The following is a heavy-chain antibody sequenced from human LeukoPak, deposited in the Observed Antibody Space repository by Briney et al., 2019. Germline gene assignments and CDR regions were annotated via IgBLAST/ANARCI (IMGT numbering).Heavy chain of an antibody. CDR1: GLTFSGFS. D-gene: IGHD2/OR15-2a*01. J-gene: IGHJ5*02. Sequence: PGGCLRLSCAASGLTFSGFSMHWIRQAPGRGREYVSAINGNGDKTFYTDSVGGRFTIFRDNSKNTLFLQLGSLRGEDTALYFCARIGMENFYDLWGQGTLVTVSS. CDR3: ARIGMENFYDL. CDR2: INGNGDKT. V-gene: IGHV3-64*02.